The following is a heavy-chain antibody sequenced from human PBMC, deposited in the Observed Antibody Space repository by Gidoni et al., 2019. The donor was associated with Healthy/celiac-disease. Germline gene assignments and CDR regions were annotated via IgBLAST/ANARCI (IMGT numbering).Heavy chain of an antibody. CDR1: GGSISSGSYY. Sequence: QVQLQESGPGLVKPSQTLSLTCTVSGGSISSGSYYWSWIRPPAGKVLEWIGRIYTSGSTNYNPSLKSRVTISVDTSKNQFSLKLSSVTAADTAVYYCARAELGAYYFDYWGQGTLVTVSS. CDR2: IYTSGST. J-gene: IGHJ4*02. CDR3: ARAELGAYYFDY. D-gene: IGHD1-26*01. V-gene: IGHV4-61*02.